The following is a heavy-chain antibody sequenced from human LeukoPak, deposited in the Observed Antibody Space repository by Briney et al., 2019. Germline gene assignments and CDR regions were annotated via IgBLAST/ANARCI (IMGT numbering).Heavy chain of an antibody. CDR3: ATQPRHMIGNVY. D-gene: IGHD3-22*01. CDR2: IIPILGIA. CDR1: GGTFSSYA. J-gene: IGHJ4*02. Sequence: ASVKVSCKASGGTFSSYAISWVRQAPGQGLEWMGRIIPILGIANYAQRFQGRVTITADKSTSTAYMELSSLRSEDTAVYYCATQPRHMIGNVYWGQGTLVTVSS. V-gene: IGHV1-69*04.